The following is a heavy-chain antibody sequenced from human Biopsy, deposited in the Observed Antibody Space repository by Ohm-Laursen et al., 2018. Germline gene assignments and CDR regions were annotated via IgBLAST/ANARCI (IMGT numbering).Heavy chain of an antibody. J-gene: IGHJ5*02. V-gene: IGHV4-39*01. CDR2: IYKTETT. Sequence: SDTLSLTCTVSGGSISSSTTYYWAWLRQPPGKGLEWIGSIYKTETTFYNPSLKSRVTISVDTSTTQFSLKVAYVTAADTALYFCARHPTGFWFDPWGHGTLVTVSS. CDR3: ARHPTGFWFDP. CDR1: GGSISSSTTYY.